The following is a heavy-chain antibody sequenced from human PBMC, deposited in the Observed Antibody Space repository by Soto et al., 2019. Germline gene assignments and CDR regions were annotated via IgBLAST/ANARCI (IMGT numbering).Heavy chain of an antibody. D-gene: IGHD3-22*01. CDR3: AKDRYYDTPGWFDP. J-gene: IGHJ5*02. Sequence: PGGSLRLSCVGSGFTFHDHALRWVRQAPGRGLEWVSAKSANGASIQHADSVKGRFSVSRDNAKNTVYLQMDNLRTEDSAVYYCAKDRYYDTPGWFDPWGQGSRVTVSS. CDR2: KSANGASI. V-gene: IGHV3-23*01. CDR1: GFTFHDHA.